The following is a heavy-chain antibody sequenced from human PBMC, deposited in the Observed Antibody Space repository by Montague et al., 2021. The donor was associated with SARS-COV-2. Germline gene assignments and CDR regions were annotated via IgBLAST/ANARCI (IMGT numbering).Heavy chain of an antibody. Sequence: SETLSLTCTVSGGSVSSGGYYWSWIRQPPGKGLEWIGYIYYSGSTNYNPSLKSRVTISVDTSKNQFSLKLSSVTAADTAVYYCARDGVLRYFDWLGDRYGMDVWGQGTTVTVSS. CDR3: ARDGVLRYFDWLGDRYGMDV. CDR2: IYYSGST. D-gene: IGHD3-9*01. V-gene: IGHV4-61*08. CDR1: GGSVSSGGYY. J-gene: IGHJ6*02.